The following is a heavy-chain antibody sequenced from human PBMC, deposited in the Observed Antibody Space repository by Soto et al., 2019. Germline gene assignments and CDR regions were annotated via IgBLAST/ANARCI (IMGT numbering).Heavy chain of an antibody. J-gene: IGHJ6*02. V-gene: IGHV3-74*01. D-gene: IGHD3-3*01. CDR3: AREIGNYDFWGYYYYYGMDV. CDR2: INSDGSST. Sequence: PGGSLRLSCAASGFTFSSYWMHWVRQAPGKGLVWVSRINSDGSSTSYADSVKGRFTISRDNAKNTLYLQMNSLRAEDTAVYYCAREIGNYDFWGYYYYYGMDVWGQGTTLTVSS. CDR1: GFTFSSYW.